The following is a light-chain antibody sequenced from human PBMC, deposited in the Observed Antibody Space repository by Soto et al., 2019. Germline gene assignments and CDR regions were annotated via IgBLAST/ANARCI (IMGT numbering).Light chain of an antibody. Sequence: DIQMTQSPSTLSASVGDRVAITCRASQTLTGWLAWYQQKPGKAPKLLISKASSLESGVPSRFSGSGSGTDFTLTIRSLQPDDFATYYCQQYSTYPLTFGGGTKVEI. V-gene: IGKV1-5*03. CDR3: QQYSTYPLT. CDR1: QTLTGW. J-gene: IGKJ4*01. CDR2: KAS.